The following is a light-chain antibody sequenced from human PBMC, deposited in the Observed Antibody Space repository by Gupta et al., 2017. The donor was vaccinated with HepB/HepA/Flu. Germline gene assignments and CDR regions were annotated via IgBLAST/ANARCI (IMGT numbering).Light chain of an antibody. V-gene: IGKV3-15*01. CDR3: QQFQSWPLLT. Sequence: DIVMTQSPATLSLSPGETATLSCRASQFISTYLAWYQHKPGQAPRVVIYGASTRDAGIPARFGGSGCGTEFTLTINSRQSEDFAVYYCQQFQSWPLLTFGGGTKVEIK. CDR2: GAS. J-gene: IGKJ4*01. CDR1: QFISTY.